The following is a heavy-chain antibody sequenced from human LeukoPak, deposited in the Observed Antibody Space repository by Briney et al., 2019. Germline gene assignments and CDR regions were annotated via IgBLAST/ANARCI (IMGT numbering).Heavy chain of an antibody. J-gene: IGHJ4*02. CDR2: IKQDGSEK. Sequence: PGGSLRLSCAASGFTFSSYWMSWVRQAPGTGLEWVANIKQDGSEKYYVDSVKGRFTISRDNAKNSLYLQMNSLRAEDTAVYYCARDLTDYYDSSGFDYWGQGTLVTVSS. V-gene: IGHV3-7*01. CDR1: GFTFSSYW. D-gene: IGHD3-22*01. CDR3: ARDLTDYYDSSGFDY.